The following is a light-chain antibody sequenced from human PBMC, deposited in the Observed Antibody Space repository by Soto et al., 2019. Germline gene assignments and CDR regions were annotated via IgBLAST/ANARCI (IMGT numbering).Light chain of an antibody. Sequence: DIQMTQSPSTLSGSVGDRVTITCRASQTISSWLAWYQQKPGKAPKLLIYKASTLKSGVPSTFSGSGSGTEFTLTISILQPDDFATYYCQHYNSYSEAFGPGTKVDIK. CDR2: KAS. CDR3: QHYNSYSEA. V-gene: IGKV1-5*03. J-gene: IGKJ1*01. CDR1: QTISSW.